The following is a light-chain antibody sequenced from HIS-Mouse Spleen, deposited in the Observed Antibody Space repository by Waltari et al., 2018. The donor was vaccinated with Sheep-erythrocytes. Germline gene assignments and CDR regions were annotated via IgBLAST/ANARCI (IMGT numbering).Light chain of an antibody. CDR1: SSDVGSYNL. CDR3: CSYAGSNTPWV. J-gene: IGLJ3*02. Sequence: QSALTQPASVSGSPGQSITISCTGTSSDVGSYNLVSWYQQHPGKAPKLMIYEGSKRPSWVSNRFSGSKSGNTASLTISGLQAEDEADYYCCSYAGSNTPWVFGGGTKLTVL. CDR2: EGS. V-gene: IGLV2-23*01.